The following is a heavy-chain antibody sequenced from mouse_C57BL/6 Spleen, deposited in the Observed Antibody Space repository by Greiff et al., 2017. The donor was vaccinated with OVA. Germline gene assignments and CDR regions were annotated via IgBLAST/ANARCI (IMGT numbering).Heavy chain of an antibody. CDR3: TTIYDGYYGFAY. Sequence: EVQGVESGGGLVQPGGSMKLSCAASGFTFSDAWMDWVRQSPEKGLEWVAEIRNKANNHATYYAESVKGRFTISRDDSKSSVYLQMNSLRAEDTGIYYCTTIYDGYYGFAYWGQGTLVTVSA. D-gene: IGHD2-3*01. V-gene: IGHV6-6*01. J-gene: IGHJ3*01. CDR2: IRNKANNHAT. CDR1: GFTFSDAW.